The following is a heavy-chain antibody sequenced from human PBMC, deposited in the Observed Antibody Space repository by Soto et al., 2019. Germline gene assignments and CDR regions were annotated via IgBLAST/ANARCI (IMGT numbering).Heavy chain of an antibody. CDR2: IYYSGSA. V-gene: IGHV4-39*01. Sequence: SETLSLTCTVSGGSISSISYYWGWIRQTPGKGLQWIGNIYYSGSAYYDPSLKSRVTISVDTSKNQFSLNLSSVTAADTATYYCARLTYASGSYYNFDNWGLGTLVTVSS. J-gene: IGHJ4*02. CDR1: GGSISSISYY. CDR3: ARLTYASGSYYNFDN. D-gene: IGHD3-10*01.